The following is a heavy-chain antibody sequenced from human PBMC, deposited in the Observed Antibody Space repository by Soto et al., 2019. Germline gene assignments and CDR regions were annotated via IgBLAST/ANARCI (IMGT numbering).Heavy chain of an antibody. CDR2: INAGNGNT. CDR3: ARAMEYSYGSFDY. Sequence: GASVKVSCTASGYTFTSYAMHWVRQAPGQRLEWMGWINAGNGNTKYSQKFQGRVTITRDTSASTAYMELSSLRSEDTAVYYCARAMEYSYGSFDYWGQGTLVTVSS. J-gene: IGHJ4*02. CDR1: GYTFTSYA. V-gene: IGHV1-3*01. D-gene: IGHD5-18*01.